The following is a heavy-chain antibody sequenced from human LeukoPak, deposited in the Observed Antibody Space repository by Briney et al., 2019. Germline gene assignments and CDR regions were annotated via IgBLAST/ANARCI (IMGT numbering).Heavy chain of an antibody. Sequence: SETLSLTCTVSGGSISSYYWSWIRQPPGKGLEWIGYIYYSGSTNYNPSLKSRVTISVDTSKNQFSLKLSSVTAADTAVYYCAREKRYCSSTSCYAHFDYWGQGTLVTVSS. D-gene: IGHD2-2*01. CDR1: GGSISSYY. J-gene: IGHJ4*02. CDR3: AREKRYCSSTSCYAHFDY. CDR2: IYYSGST. V-gene: IGHV4-59*01.